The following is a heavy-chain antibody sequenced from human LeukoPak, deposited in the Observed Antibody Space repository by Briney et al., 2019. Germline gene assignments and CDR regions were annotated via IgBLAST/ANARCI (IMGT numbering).Heavy chain of an antibody. V-gene: IGHV3-30*02. CDR1: GFTFSSYG. D-gene: IGHD1-14*01. J-gene: IGHJ4*02. CDR3: ANRPSVRPEVDY. Sequence: PGGSLRLSCAASGFTFSSYGMHWVRQAPGKGLEWVAFIRYDGSNKYYADSVKGRFTISRDNSKNTLYLQMNSLRAEDTAVHYCANRPSVRPEVDYWGQGTLVTVSS. CDR2: IRYDGSNK.